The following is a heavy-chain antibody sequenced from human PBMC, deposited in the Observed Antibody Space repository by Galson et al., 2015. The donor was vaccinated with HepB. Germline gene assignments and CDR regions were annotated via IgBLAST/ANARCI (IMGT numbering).Heavy chain of an antibody. D-gene: IGHD3-22*01. CDR1: GFTFSSYG. CDR3: AKDGDSSGYYYVRLDY. Sequence: SLRLSCAASGFTFSSYGMHWVRQAPGKGLEWVAFIRYDGSNKYYADSVKGRFTISRDNSKNTLYLQMNSLRAEDTAVYYCAKDGDSSGYYYVRLDYWGQGTLVTVSS. J-gene: IGHJ4*02. CDR2: IRYDGSNK. V-gene: IGHV3-30*02.